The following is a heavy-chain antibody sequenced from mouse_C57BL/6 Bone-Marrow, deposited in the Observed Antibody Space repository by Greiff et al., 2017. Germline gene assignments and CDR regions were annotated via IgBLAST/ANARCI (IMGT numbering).Heavy chain of an antibody. D-gene: IGHD2-2*01. J-gene: IGHJ3*01. CDR1: GYTFTSYW. V-gene: IGHV1-52*01. CDR2: IDPSDSET. CDR3: ARGGFMVTAY. Sequence: VKLQQPGAELVRPGSSVKLSCKASGYTFTSYWMHWVKQRPIQGLEWIGNIDPSDSETHYNQKFKDKATLTVDKSSSTAYMQLSSLTSADSAVYYCARGGFMVTAYWGQGTLVTVSA.